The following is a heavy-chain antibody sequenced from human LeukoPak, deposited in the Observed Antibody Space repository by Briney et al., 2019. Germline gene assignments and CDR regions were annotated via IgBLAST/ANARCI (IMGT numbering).Heavy chain of an antibody. CDR3: ARDTALATTDY. CDR1: GYTFISYG. D-gene: IGHD5-24*01. V-gene: IGHV1-18*01. CDR2: ISPCNGNT. Sequence: ASVKVSCKASGYTFISYGINWVRQAPGQGLEWMGWISPCNGNTNYTQKFQGRVTMTTDTSTSTAYMELRSLRSDDTAVYYCARDTALATTDYWGQGTLVTVSS. J-gene: IGHJ4*02.